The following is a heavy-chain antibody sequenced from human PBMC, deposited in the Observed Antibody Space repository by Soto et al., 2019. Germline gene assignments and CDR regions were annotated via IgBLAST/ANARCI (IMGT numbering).Heavy chain of an antibody. CDR1: GGSISSYY. D-gene: IGHD7-27*01. CDR2: IYYSGST. CDR3: ARNPPWGPLDY. V-gene: IGHV4-59*01. Sequence: QVQLQESGPGLVKPSETLSLTCTVSGGSISSYYWSWIRQPPGKGLEWIGYIYYSGSTNYNPSLKSRVTISVDTSKNQFSLKLSSVTAADTAVYYCARNPPWGPLDYWGQGTLVTVSS. J-gene: IGHJ4*02.